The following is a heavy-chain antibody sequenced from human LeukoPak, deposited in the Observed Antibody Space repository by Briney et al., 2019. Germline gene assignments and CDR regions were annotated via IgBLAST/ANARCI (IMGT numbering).Heavy chain of an antibody. D-gene: IGHD6-19*01. CDR3: ARASGAVAGTWSFDY. Sequence: GGSLRLSCAASGFTFSSYSMNWVRKAPGKGLEWVSSISSSSSYIYYADSVKGRFTISRDNAKNSLYLQMNSLRAEDTAVYYCARASGAVAGTWSFDYWGQGTLVTVSS. V-gene: IGHV3-21*01. CDR1: GFTFSSYS. J-gene: IGHJ4*02. CDR2: ISSSSSYI.